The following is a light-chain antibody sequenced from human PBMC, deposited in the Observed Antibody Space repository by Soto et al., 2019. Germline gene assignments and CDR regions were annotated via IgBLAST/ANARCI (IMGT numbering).Light chain of an antibody. Sequence: QSALTQPASVSGSPGQSITISCTGTSSDVGGYNYVSWYQQYPGKAPKLMIYEVSNRPSGVSNRFSGSKSGNTASLTISGLQAEDEADYYCSSYISGSTPYVFGTGTKVTVL. J-gene: IGLJ1*01. CDR1: SSDVGGYNY. V-gene: IGLV2-14*01. CDR3: SSYISGSTPYV. CDR2: EVS.